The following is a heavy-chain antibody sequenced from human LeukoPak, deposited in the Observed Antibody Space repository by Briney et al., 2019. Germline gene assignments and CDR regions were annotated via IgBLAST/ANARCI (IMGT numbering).Heavy chain of an antibody. D-gene: IGHD3-10*01. CDR2: IKYDGSEK. Sequence: GGSLRLSCAASGFTFSSYGMHWVRQAPGKGLEWVANIKYDGSEKFYVDSVKGRFTISRDNAKNSLYLEMNSLRTEDTAVYYCGRRPPGSPDGMDVWGQGTTVTVSS. CDR3: GRRPPGSPDGMDV. CDR1: GFTFSSYG. J-gene: IGHJ6*02. V-gene: IGHV3-7*01.